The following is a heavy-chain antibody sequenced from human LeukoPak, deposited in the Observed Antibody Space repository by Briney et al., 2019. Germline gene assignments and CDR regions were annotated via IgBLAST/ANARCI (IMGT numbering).Heavy chain of an antibody. V-gene: IGHV3-23*01. CDR2: INGGGDIM. D-gene: IGHD3-10*01. CDR3: AMRDRGYGLDI. J-gene: IGHJ3*02. CDR1: GFSLRAYD. Sequence: GGSLRLSCAASGFSLRAYDLIWVRQAPGKGLDWVSIINGGGDIMMYEDSVKGRFTISRDNSKNTFYLQMNSLRVEDTAIYYCAMRDRGYGLDIWGQGTMVTVSS.